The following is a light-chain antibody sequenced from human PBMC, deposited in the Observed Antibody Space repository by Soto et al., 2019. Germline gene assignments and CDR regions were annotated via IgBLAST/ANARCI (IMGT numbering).Light chain of an antibody. CDR1: QSVLYSSNNENY. CDR3: QQYYTTLT. J-gene: IGKJ4*01. Sequence: DIVLTQSPDSLAVSLGERATINCKSSQSVLYSSNNENYLAWYQQKPGQPPKLLIYGASTRESGVPDRFSGCGSGTDFTLTISSLQAEDVAVYYCQQYYTTLTFGGGTKVEIK. CDR2: GAS. V-gene: IGKV4-1*01.